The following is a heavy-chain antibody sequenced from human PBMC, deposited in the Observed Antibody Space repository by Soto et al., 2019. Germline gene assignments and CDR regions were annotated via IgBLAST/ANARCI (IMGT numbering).Heavy chain of an antibody. CDR2: IWYHGRNT. CDR1: GFTFSNYG. D-gene: IGHD2-21*01. CDR3: VIDLAVVIPFDR. V-gene: IGHV3-33*01. J-gene: IGHJ5*02. Sequence: QVQLEESGGGVVQPGRSLRLSCAASGFTFSNYGFHWLRQAPGKGLEWVADIWYHGRNTYYADSVDGRFTISRDKSKKAVYLDMHSLRVEGRAVFFCVIDLAVVIPFDRWGERALVTVS.